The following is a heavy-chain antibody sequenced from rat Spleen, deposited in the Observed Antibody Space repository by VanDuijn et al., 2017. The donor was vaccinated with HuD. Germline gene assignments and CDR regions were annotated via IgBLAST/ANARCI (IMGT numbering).Heavy chain of an antibody. Sequence: VQLEESGGGLVQPGKSLKLSCSASGFTFSNYAMHWIRQVPGKGLDWVAYITSSSGTVYADAVMGRFTISRDNAKNTLYLQLNSLKSEDTATYYCARHGYNSYFDYWGQGVMVTVSS. J-gene: IGHJ2*01. D-gene: IGHD1-9*01. CDR3: ARHGYNSYFDY. CDR1: GFTFSNYA. V-gene: IGHV5-62*01. CDR2: ITSSSGT.